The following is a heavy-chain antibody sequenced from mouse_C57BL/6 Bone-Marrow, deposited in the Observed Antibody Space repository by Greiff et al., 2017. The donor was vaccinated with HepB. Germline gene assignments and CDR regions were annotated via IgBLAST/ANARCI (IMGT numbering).Heavy chain of an antibody. J-gene: IGHJ3*01. CDR3: ARKTSWDGAWFAY. CDR1: GFSLTSYG. Sequence: VKLMESGPGLVQPSQSLSITCTVSGFSLTSYGVHWVRQSPGKGLEWLGVIWSGGSTDYNAAFISRLSISKDNSKSQVFFKMNSLQADDTAIYYCARKTSWDGAWFAYWGQGTLVTVSA. D-gene: IGHD4-1*01. CDR2: IWSGGST. V-gene: IGHV2-2*01.